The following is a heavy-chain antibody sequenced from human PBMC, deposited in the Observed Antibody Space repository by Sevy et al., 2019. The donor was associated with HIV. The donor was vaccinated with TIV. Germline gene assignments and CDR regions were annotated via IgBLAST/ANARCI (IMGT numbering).Heavy chain of an antibody. D-gene: IGHD4-17*01. V-gene: IGHV3-30-3*01. Sequence: GGSLRLSCAASGFALSNYYAMHWVRQAPGKGLEWVALISYDGSDKYYADSVKGRITISRDNFKNTLYLQMNSLTTEDTAVYYCARPRANYVDHYFFYAMDVWGQGTTVTVSS. CDR1: GFALSNYYA. CDR2: ISYDGSDK. CDR3: ARPRANYVDHYFFYAMDV. J-gene: IGHJ6*02.